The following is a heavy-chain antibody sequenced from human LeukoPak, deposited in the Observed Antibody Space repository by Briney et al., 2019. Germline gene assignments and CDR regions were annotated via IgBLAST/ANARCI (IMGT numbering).Heavy chain of an antibody. CDR3: ARFRTGRAFDI. CDR1: GGTFSSYA. V-gene: IGHV1-69*13. CDR2: IIPIFGTA. D-gene: IGHD3/OR15-3a*01. Sequence: ASVKVSCKATGGTFSSYAISWVRQAPGQGLEWMGGIIPIFGTANYAQKFQGRVTITADESTSTAYMELSSLRSEDTAVYYCARFRTGRAFDIWGQGTMVTVSS. J-gene: IGHJ3*02.